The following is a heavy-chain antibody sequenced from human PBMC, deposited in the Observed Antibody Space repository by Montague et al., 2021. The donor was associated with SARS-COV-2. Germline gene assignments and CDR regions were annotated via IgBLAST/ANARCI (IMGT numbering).Heavy chain of an antibody. CDR3: ARGGTMFGVVTFPFDY. Sequence: TLSLTCTVSGGSISSGGYYWSWIRQHPGKGLEWIGYTYYSGSTYYNPSLKSRVTISVDTSKNQFSLKLSSVTAADTAVYYCARGGTMFGVVTFPFDYWGQGTLVTVSS. V-gene: IGHV4-31*03. CDR2: TYYSGST. CDR1: GGSISSGGYY. J-gene: IGHJ4*02. D-gene: IGHD3-3*01.